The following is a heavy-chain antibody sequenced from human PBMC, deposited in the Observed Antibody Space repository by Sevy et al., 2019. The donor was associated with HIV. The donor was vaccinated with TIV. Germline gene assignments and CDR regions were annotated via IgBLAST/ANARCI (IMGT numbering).Heavy chain of an antibody. J-gene: IGHJ4*02. V-gene: IGHV3-73*01. CDR2: IRNKADSYAT. CDR3: CRQGVAAEIDY. CDR1: GFTFSVAA. D-gene: IGHD6-13*01. Sequence: GGSLRLSCAASGFTFSVAAVHWVRQASGKGLEWVGRIRNKADSYATSYAASVKGRFTISRDDSKNMAYLQMNSLKTEDTAVYFCCRQGVAAEIDYWGRGTLVTVSS.